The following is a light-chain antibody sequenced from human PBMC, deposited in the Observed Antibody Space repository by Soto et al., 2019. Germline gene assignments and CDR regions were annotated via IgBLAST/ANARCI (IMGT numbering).Light chain of an antibody. CDR3: DQYNNWPPWN. CDR1: PSASSN. J-gene: IGKJ1*01. Sequence: IVLTQSPAPLSASPGAIATLSCRASPSASSNLAWYQQKPCQAPRPLLYGAPTRATGIPARFSGSGSGTEFTQTLSSLQSEDFAVYYYDQYNNWPPWNFGQGTKVEIK. V-gene: IGKV3-15*01. CDR2: GAP.